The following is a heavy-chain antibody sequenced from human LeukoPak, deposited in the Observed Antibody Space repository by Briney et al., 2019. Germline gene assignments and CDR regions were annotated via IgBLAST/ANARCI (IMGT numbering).Heavy chain of an antibody. V-gene: IGHV3-30*02. Sequence: SGGSLRLSCAASGFAFSNYGMHWVRQAPGKGLEWVAFIRYDGSNKYYADSVEGRFTISRDNSKNTLYLQMNSLRAEDTAVYYCAKDTTTTGWFGDPRYYYYMDVWGKGTTVTISS. J-gene: IGHJ6*03. CDR3: AKDTTTTGWFGDPRYYYYMDV. CDR2: IRYDGSNK. D-gene: IGHD3-10*01. CDR1: GFAFSNYG.